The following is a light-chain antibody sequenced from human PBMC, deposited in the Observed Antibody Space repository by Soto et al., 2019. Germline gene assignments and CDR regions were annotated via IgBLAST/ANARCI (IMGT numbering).Light chain of an antibody. CDR1: SSDVGNYNY. Sequence: QSLLTQPASVSGAPGQSFTMSCTGTSSDVGNYNYVSWYQQYPGRVPKLLIYMVSNRPSGVSNRFSGSKSGNTASLTISGLQAEDEADYFCTSPTPGSLYVFGTGTKVTVL. J-gene: IGLJ1*01. CDR3: TSPTPGSLYV. CDR2: MVS. V-gene: IGLV2-14*01.